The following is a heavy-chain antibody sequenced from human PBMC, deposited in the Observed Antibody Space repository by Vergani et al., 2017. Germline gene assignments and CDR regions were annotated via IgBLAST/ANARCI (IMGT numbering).Heavy chain of an antibody. CDR3: AKGHYYYDSSGLDY. J-gene: IGHJ4*02. Sequence: VQLVESGGGVVRPGGSLRLSCAASGFTFSSYGMHWVRQAPGKGLEWVAFIRYDGSNKYYADSVKGRFTISRDNSKNTLYLQMNSLRAEDTAVYYCAKGHYYYDSSGLDYWGQGTLVTVSS. V-gene: IGHV3-30*02. CDR1: GFTFSSYG. CDR2: IRYDGSNK. D-gene: IGHD3-22*01.